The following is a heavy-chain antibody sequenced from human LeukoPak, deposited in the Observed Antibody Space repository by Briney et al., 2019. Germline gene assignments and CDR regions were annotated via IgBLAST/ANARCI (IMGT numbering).Heavy chain of an antibody. J-gene: IGHJ6*02. D-gene: IGHD3-10*01. CDR2: VSASGGST. Sequence: TGGSLRLSCAASGFTFSNYAMTWVRLAPGKGLEWVSTVSASGGSTYYADSVKGRFTISRDSSKNTLYLQMNSLRAEDTAVYYCAKDQSTYYGSGSSLDYYGMDVWGQGTTVTVSS. V-gene: IGHV3-23*01. CDR1: GFTFSNYA. CDR3: AKDQSTYYGSGSSLDYYGMDV.